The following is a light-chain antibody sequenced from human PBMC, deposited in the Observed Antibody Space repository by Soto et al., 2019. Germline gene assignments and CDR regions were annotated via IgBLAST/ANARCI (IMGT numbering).Light chain of an antibody. Sequence: QSVLTQPPSVSGAPGQRVTISCTGSSSNIGAGYDVHWYQQLPGTAPKLLIYGNSNRPSGVPDRFSGSKSGTSASLAITGLQAEDEADYYCQTWVTGPPWVFGGGTKLTVL. V-gene: IGLV1-40*01. CDR1: SSNIGAGYD. J-gene: IGLJ3*02. CDR3: QTWVTGPPWV. CDR2: GNS.